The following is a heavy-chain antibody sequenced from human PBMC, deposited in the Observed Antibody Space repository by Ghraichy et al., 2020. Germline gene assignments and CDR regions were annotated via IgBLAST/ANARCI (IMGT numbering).Heavy chain of an antibody. D-gene: IGHD3-9*01. CDR2: ISSSGGIT. CDR1: GFTLSSYA. Sequence: GGSLRLSCAASGFTLSSYAMSWVRQAPGKGLECVSTISSSGGITYYADSVKGRFTISRDNSKDTLYLQMNSLRAEDTAVYYCAKSSPFPLRYFISWGQGTLVTVSS. V-gene: IGHV3-23*01. CDR3: AKSSPFPLRYFIS. J-gene: IGHJ5*02.